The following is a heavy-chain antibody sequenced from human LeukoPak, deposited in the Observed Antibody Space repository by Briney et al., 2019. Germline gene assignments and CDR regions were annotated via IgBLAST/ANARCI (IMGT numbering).Heavy chain of an antibody. CDR3: ARAGYNWNDGVY. V-gene: IGHV7-4-1*02. CDR1: GFTLSNYG. Sequence: GASVKVSCKASGFTLSNYGINWLRQAPGQGLEWMGWINTNTGHPTYVQGLTGRFVFSLDASVSTAYLQISSLKAEDTAVYYCARAGYNWNDGVYWGQGTLVTVSS. J-gene: IGHJ4*02. D-gene: IGHD1-1*01. CDR2: INTNTGHP.